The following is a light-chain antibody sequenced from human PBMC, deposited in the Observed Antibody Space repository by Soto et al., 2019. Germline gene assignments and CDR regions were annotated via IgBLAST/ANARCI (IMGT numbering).Light chain of an antibody. V-gene: IGKV1-8*01. CDR1: QGISSY. J-gene: IGKJ1*01. Sequence: AIRMTQSPSSLSASTGDRVTITCRASQGISSYLAWYQQKPGKAPKLLIYAASTLQSGVPSRFSGSGSGTQCTLTISCLQSEDFASYYCQQYYSYPWTFGQGTKVEIK. CDR2: AAS. CDR3: QQYYSYPWT.